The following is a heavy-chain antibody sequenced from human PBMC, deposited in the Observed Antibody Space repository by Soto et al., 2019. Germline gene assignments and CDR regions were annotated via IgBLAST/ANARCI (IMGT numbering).Heavy chain of an antibody. CDR3: ARVPDR. CDR2: VSHSGST. V-gene: IGHV4-59*12. J-gene: IGHJ5*02. CDR1: GWSIHTDY. Sequence: SETLSLTCTVSGWSIHTDYWSWIRQPPGKGLEWIGYVSHSGSTNSNPSLKSRVTISVDRSKNQFSLKLSSVTAADTAVYYCARVPDRWGQGTLVTVSS. D-gene: IGHD2-2*01.